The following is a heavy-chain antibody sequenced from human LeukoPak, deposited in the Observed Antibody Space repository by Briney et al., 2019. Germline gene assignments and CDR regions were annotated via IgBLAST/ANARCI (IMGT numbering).Heavy chain of an antibody. Sequence: PSETLSLTCTVSGDSISDYYWSWIRQPAGKGLELIGRIYTNGITNYNPSLKSRVTTSVDTSKNQLSLRLSSVTAADTAVYYCARGVMTAIFAFDIWGQGTMVTVPS. CDR1: GDSISDYY. J-gene: IGHJ3*02. CDR2: IYTNGIT. D-gene: IGHD2-21*02. CDR3: ARGVMTAIFAFDI. V-gene: IGHV4-4*07.